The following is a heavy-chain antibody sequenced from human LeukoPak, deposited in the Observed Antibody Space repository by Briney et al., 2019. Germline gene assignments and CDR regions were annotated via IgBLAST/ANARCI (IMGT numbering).Heavy chain of an antibody. CDR3: TTSPLRWTDAFDI. J-gene: IGHJ3*02. CDR2: IKSKTDGGTT. V-gene: IGHV3-15*01. Sequence: GGSLRLSCAASGFTFSSYHMNWVRQAPGKGLEWVGRIKSKTDGGTTDYAAPVKGRFTISRDDSKNTLYLQMNSLKTEDTAVYYCTTSPLRWTDAFDIWGQGTMVTVSS. CDR1: GFTFSSYH. D-gene: IGHD4-23*01.